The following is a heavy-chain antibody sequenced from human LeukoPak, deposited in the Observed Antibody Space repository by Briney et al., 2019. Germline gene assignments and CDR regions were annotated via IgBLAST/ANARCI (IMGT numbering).Heavy chain of an antibody. D-gene: IGHD4-23*01. CDR2: IYPADSDS. CDR3: ARRKDYGGFDY. V-gene: IGHV5-51*01. Sequence: GESLKISCKGSGYSFSSYWIGWVRQMPGKGLEWMGIIYPADSDSRYSPSFQGQVTMSADKSITTAYLQWSRLKASDTAMYYCARRKDYGGFDYWGQGTLVTVSS. CDR1: GYSFSSYW. J-gene: IGHJ4*02.